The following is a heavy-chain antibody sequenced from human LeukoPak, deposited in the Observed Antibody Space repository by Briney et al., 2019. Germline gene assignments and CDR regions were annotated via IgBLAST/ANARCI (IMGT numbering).Heavy chain of an antibody. J-gene: IGHJ4*02. Sequence: GGSLRLSCAASGFTFSNSAMSWVRQAPGKGLEWVSAISGSGDSTYYADSVKGRFTISRDNSKNTLYLQMNSLRAEDTAVYYCARSWELRGQLGYWGQGTLVTVSS. V-gene: IGHV3-23*01. CDR3: ARSWELRGQLGY. CDR1: GFTFSNSA. D-gene: IGHD1-26*01. CDR2: ISGSGDST.